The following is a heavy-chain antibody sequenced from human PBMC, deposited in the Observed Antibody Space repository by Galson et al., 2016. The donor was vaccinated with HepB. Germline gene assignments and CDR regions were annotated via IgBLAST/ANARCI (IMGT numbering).Heavy chain of an antibody. J-gene: IGHJ5*02. CDR1: GFTFDDYA. Sequence: SLRLSCAASGFTFDDYAMHWVRQAPGKGLEWVSGISWNSGNTGYADSVKGRFTISRDNAKDSLYLQMNSLRPEDTALYFCAKAAQYCSSSSRRNWLDPWGLGTLVTVSS. V-gene: IGHV3-9*01. CDR2: ISWNSGNT. D-gene: IGHD2-2*01. CDR3: AKAAQYCSSSSRRNWLDP.